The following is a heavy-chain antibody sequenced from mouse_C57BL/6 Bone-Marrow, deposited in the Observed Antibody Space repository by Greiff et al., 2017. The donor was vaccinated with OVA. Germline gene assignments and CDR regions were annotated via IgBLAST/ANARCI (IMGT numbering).Heavy chain of an antibody. J-gene: IGHJ2*01. Sequence: QVQLKESVAELVRPGTSVKMSCKASGYTFTNYWIGWAKQRPGHGLEWIGDIYPGGGYTNYNEKFKGKATLTADKSSSTAYMQFSSLTSEDSAIYYCARWGTTGRDYFDYWGQGTTLTVSS. CDR1: GYTFTNYW. CDR2: IYPGGGYT. D-gene: IGHD1-1*01. V-gene: IGHV1-63*01. CDR3: ARWGTTGRDYFDY.